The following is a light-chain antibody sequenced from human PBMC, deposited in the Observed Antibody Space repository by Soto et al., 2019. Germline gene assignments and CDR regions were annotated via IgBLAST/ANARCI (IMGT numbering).Light chain of an antibody. J-gene: IGKJ1*01. CDR1: QSISSTY. Sequence: EIVVTQSPGTLSLSPGERATLSCRASQSISSTYLTWYQQKPGQAPRLLIYGASSRATCIPDRFSGSGSGTDFTLTISRLEPEDFAVYYCHQYGSSPPLTFGQGTKVEIK. V-gene: IGKV3-20*01. CDR2: GAS. CDR3: HQYGSSPPLT.